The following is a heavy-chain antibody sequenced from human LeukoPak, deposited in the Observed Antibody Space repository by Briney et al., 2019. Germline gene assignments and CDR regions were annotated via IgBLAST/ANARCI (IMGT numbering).Heavy chain of an antibody. Sequence: GGSLRLACAASGFTFSDYYMSWIRQAPGKGLEWVSYISSSSSYTNYADSVKGRFTISRDNAKNSLYLQMNSLRAEDTAVYYCARTYGSGEGSFDPWGQGTLVTVSS. V-gene: IGHV3-11*06. CDR3: ARTYGSGEGSFDP. CDR1: GFTFSDYY. D-gene: IGHD3-10*01. CDR2: ISSSSSYT. J-gene: IGHJ5*02.